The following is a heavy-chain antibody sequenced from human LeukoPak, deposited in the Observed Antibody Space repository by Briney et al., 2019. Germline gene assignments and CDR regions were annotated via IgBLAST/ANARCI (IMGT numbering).Heavy chain of an antibody. Sequence: GGSLRLSCAASGFNFRDHWVDWVRQAPGKGLEWVGHIKTDGSETYYLDSLRGRFSISRDNTNNALYLQMNSLRVEDTAVYYCVKNNGWFHLAQWGQGTLVTVSS. CDR3: VKNNGWFHLAQ. CDR2: IKTDGSET. D-gene: IGHD6-19*01. V-gene: IGHV3-7*03. CDR1: GFNFRDHW. J-gene: IGHJ4*02.